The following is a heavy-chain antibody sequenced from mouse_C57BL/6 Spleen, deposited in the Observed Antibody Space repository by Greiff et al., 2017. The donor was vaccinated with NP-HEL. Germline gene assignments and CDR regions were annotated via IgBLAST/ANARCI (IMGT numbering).Heavy chain of an antibody. CDR3: ARVGYLGY. CDR1: GYTFTSYW. V-gene: IGHV1-64*01. J-gene: IGHJ2*01. CDR2: IHPNSGST. Sequence: VQLQQPGAELVKPGASVKLSCKASGYTFTSYWMHWVKQRPGQGLEWIGMIHPNSGSTNYNEKLKSKATLTVDKSSSTAYMQLSSLTSEDSAVYYCARVGYLGYWGQGATLTVSS.